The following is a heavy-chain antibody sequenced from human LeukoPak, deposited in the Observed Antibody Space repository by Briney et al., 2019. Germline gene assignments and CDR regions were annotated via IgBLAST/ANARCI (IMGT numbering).Heavy chain of an antibody. CDR2: IIPIFGTA. CDR3: LSTMVRGVMVAFDI. J-gene: IGHJ3*02. Sequence: ASVKVSCKASGYTFTSYGISWVRQAPGQGLEWMGGIIPIFGTANYAQKFQGRVTFTADKSTSTAYMELSSLRSEDTAVYYCLSTMVRGVMVAFDIWGQGTMVTVSS. V-gene: IGHV1-69*06. CDR1: GYTFTSYG. D-gene: IGHD3-10*01.